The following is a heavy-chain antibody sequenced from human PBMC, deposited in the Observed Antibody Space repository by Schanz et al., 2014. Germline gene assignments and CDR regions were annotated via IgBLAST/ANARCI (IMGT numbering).Heavy chain of an antibody. V-gene: IGHV3-30-3*01. CDR1: GFTFNSYA. D-gene: IGHD2-15*01. CDR3: ARDRGYCSGGSCLTFDY. CDR2: ISYDGRNK. J-gene: IGHJ4*02. Sequence: QVQLVESGGGLVKPGGSLRLSCAASGFTFNSYAMTWVRQAPGKGLEWVAVISYDGRNKYYADSVKGRFTISRDNSKNTLYLQMNTLRAEDTAVYYCARDRGYCSGGSCLTFDYWGQGTLVTVSS.